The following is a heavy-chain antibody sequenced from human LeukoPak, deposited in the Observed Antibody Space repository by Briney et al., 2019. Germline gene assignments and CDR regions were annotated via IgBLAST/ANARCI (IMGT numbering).Heavy chain of an antibody. CDR1: GGTFSSYA. CDR3: ARHTKPYSSSAERPFDY. Sequence: SVKVSCKASGGTFSSYAISWVRQAPGQGLEWMGEIIPIFGTANYAQKFQGRVTITADESTSTAYMELSSLRSEDTAVYYCARHTKPYSSSAERPFDYWGQGTLVTVSS. V-gene: IGHV1-69*01. D-gene: IGHD6-6*01. CDR2: IIPIFGTA. J-gene: IGHJ4*02.